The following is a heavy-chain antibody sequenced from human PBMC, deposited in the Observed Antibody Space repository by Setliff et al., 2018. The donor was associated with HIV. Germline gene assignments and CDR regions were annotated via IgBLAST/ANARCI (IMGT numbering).Heavy chain of an antibody. CDR1: GDSISSGSYY. V-gene: IGHV4-61*01. CDR3: ATSVEVPWNYYMDV. D-gene: IGHD2-2*01. CDR2: IYPSGST. Sequence: SETLSLTCSVSGDSISSGSYYWSWIRQPPGKGLEWIGYIYPSGSTNYNPSLKSPVTMSTDTSKNQFSLELSSVTTSDTAVYYCATSVEVPWNYYMDVWGKGTTVTVSS. J-gene: IGHJ6*03.